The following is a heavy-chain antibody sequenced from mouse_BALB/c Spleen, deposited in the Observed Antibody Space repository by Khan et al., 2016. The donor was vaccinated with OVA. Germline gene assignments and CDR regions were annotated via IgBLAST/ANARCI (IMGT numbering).Heavy chain of an antibody. CDR3: ARPPYFSYVMVY. D-gene: IGHD2-10*01. V-gene: IGHV9-3-1*01. CDR2: INTYTGEP. CDR1: GYTFTNYG. J-gene: IGHJ4*01. Sequence: QIQLVQSGPELKKPGETVKISCKASGYTFTNYGMNWVKQAPGKGLKWMGWINTYTGEPTYADDFKGRIAFSLETSASTAYLQIKNLKNEDTATDFCARPPYFSYVMVYWGQGTSVTVSS.